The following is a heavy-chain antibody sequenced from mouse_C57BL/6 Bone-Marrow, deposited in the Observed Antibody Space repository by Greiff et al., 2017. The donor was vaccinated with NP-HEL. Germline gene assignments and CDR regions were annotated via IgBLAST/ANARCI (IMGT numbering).Heavy chain of an antibody. Sequence: QVQLKQPGAELVRPGSSVKLSCKASGYTFTSYWMDWVKQRPGQGLEWIGNIYPSDSETHYNQKFKDKATLTVDKSSSTAYMQLSSLTSEDSAVYYCARSHYYGSSYAMDYWGQGTSVTVSS. D-gene: IGHD1-1*01. CDR2: IYPSDSET. CDR1: GYTFTSYW. J-gene: IGHJ4*01. V-gene: IGHV1-61*01. CDR3: ARSHYYGSSYAMDY.